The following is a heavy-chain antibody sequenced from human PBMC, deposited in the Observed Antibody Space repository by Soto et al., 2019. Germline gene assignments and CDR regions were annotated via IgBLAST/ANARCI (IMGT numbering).Heavy chain of an antibody. CDR3: ARDVAMPTGLGLGY. CDR2: ISNDGSKK. J-gene: IGHJ4*02. D-gene: IGHD6-19*01. Sequence: LRLSCAASGFAFTNYGIHWVRQAPGKGLEWVAHISNDGSKKFYGDSVKGRFTISRDNSENTVYLQMTSLRPDDTAVFYCARDVAMPTGLGLGYWGQGTLVTVSS. V-gene: IGHV3-30*03. CDR1: GFAFTNYG.